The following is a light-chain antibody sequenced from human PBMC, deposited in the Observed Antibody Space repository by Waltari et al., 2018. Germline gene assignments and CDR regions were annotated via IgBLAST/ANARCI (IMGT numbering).Light chain of an antibody. V-gene: IGLV1-36*01. J-gene: IGLJ1*01. CDR2: YND. CDR3: ATWDDSLNAYV. Sequence: QSVLTQPPSVSGAPRQRVTISCSGSSSNIGNNTVNWYHQLPGKAPNLLIYYNDLLPSGVSDRFSGSKSGTSASLAISGLQSEDEADYYCATWDDSLNAYVFGTGTKVTVL. CDR1: SSNIGNNT.